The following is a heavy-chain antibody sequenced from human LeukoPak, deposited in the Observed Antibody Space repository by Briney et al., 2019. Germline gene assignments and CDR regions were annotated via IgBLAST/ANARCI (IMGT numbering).Heavy chain of an antibody. Sequence: SSETLSLTCAVYGGSFSGYYWSWIRQPPGKGLEWIGEINHSGSTNYNPSLKSRVTISVDTSKNQFSLKLSSVTAADTAAYYCARDVVGATTLNYYYGMDVWGQGTTVTVSS. V-gene: IGHV4-34*01. D-gene: IGHD1-26*01. CDR2: INHSGST. J-gene: IGHJ6*02. CDR1: GGSFSGYY. CDR3: ARDVVGATTLNYYYGMDV.